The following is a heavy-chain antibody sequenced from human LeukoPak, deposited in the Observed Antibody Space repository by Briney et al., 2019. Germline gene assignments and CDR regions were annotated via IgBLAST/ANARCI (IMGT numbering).Heavy chain of an antibody. V-gene: IGHV4-34*01. CDR1: GGSFSGYY. D-gene: IGHD6-19*01. Sequence: SETLSLTCAVYGGSFSGYYWSWIRQPPGKGLEWMGEINHSGSTNYNPSLKSRVTISVDTSKNQFSLKLSSVTAADTAVYYCARVGSGWYSVRYDAFDIWGQGTMVTVSS. J-gene: IGHJ3*02. CDR3: ARVGSGWYSVRYDAFDI. CDR2: INHSGST.